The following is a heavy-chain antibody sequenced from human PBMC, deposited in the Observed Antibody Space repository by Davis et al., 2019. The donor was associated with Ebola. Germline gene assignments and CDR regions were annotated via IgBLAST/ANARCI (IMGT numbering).Heavy chain of an antibody. CDR3: AREGHSPFLHYFYGMDV. Sequence: GESLKISCAASGFTFSSYGMHWVRQAPGKGLEWVAVISYDGSNKYYADSVKGRFTISRDNSKNTLYLQMNNLRGEDTAVYYCAREGHSPFLHYFYGMDVWGIGTTVTVSS. CDR2: ISYDGSNK. J-gene: IGHJ6*04. D-gene: IGHD6-13*01. V-gene: IGHV3-30*03. CDR1: GFTFSSYG.